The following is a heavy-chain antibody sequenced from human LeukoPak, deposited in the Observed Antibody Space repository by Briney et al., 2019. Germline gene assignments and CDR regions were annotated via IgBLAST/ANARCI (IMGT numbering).Heavy chain of an antibody. D-gene: IGHD5-24*01. V-gene: IGHV1-69*06. CDR1: GGTFSSYA. Sequence: ASVKVSCKASGGTFSSYAISWVRQAPGQGLEWMGGIIPIFGTANYAQKFQGRVTITADKSTSTAYMELSSLRSEDTAVYYCASRRDGYTYYFDYWGQGTLVTVSP. CDR2: IIPIFGTA. CDR3: ASRRDGYTYYFDY. J-gene: IGHJ4*02.